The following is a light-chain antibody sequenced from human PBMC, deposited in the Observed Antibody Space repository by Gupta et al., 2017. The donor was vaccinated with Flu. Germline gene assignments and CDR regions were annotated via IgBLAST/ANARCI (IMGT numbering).Light chain of an antibody. CDR3: QQSYLAPLT. CDR1: QYISTY. V-gene: IGKV1-39*01. CDR2: AAS. J-gene: IGKJ4*01. Sequence: DIQQTQSPSSLSAFVGDRVTITCRASQYISTYLNWFQHKPGEVPKVLIFAASSLQTGVPSRFGGSGSGTNFTLTVASLQPEDFATYYCQQSYLAPLTFGGGTKVQIK.